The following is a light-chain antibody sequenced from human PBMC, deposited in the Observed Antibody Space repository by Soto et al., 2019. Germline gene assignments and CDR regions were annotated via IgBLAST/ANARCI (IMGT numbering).Light chain of an antibody. CDR2: GNT. V-gene: IGLV1-40*01. CDR1: SSNIGSTYD. J-gene: IGLJ1*01. CDR3: QSYDDSLSVHYV. Sequence: QSVLTQPPSVSGAPGQRVTISCTGSSSNIGSTYDVQWYQQLPGTAPKLLIHGNTDRPSGVPDRFSGSKSGTSASLAITGLQSDDDAYYYCQSYDDSLSVHYVFGTGTKLTVL.